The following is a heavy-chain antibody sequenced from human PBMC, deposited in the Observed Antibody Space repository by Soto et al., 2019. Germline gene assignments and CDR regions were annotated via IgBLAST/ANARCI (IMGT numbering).Heavy chain of an antibody. CDR3: TRVNKGEYSSGRYVLYVSSRSRFGACDI. D-gene: IGHD6-19*01. CDR2: IIPIFGTA. J-gene: IGHJ3*02. CDR1: GGTFSSYA. V-gene: IGHV1-69*01. Sequence: QVQLVQSGAEVKKPGSSVKVSCKASGGTFSSYAISWVRQAPGQGLEWMGGIIPIFGTANYALRFQGRVTMTADDSTRTAYMELSRLRSEDTAVYYCTRVNKGEYSSGRYVLYVSSRSRFGACDIWCKGTMVSVSS.